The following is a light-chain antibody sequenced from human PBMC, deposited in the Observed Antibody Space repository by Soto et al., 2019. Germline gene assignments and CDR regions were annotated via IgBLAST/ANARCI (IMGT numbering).Light chain of an antibody. J-gene: IGKJ4*01. CDR1: QNVSSTY. CDR2: GAS. V-gene: IGKV3-20*01. CDR3: QQYGSSPLT. Sequence: EIVFTQSPGTLSLSPGERAALSCRASQNVSSTYLAWYQQKPGQAPRLLISGASSRATGIPDRFSGSGSGTDFTLTISRLEPEDFAVYYCQQYGSSPLTFGGGTKVDIK.